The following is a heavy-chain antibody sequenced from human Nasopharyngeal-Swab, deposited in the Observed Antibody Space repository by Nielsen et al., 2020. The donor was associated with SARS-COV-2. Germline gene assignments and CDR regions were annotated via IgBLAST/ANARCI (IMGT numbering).Heavy chain of an antibody. CDR1: GGTFSSYA. V-gene: IGHV1-18*01. D-gene: IGHD6-13*01. J-gene: IGHJ6*02. Sequence: ASVKVSCKASGGTFSSYAISWVRQAPGQGLEWMGWISAYNGNTNYAQKLQGRVTMTTDTSTSTAYMELRSLRSDDTAVYYCARDKEAGYYYYYGMDVWGQGTTVTVSS. CDR2: ISAYNGNT. CDR3: ARDKEAGYYYYYGMDV.